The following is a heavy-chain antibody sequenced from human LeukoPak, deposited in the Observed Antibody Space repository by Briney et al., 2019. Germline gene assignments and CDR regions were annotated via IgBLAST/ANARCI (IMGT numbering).Heavy chain of an antibody. J-gene: IGHJ4*02. V-gene: IGHV3-7*03. D-gene: IGHD1-26*01. CDR3: VKDSPPRYSGSPPAY. Sequence: GGSLRLSCAASGFTFSSYAMSWVRQAPGKGLEWVANINKDGGEKYYVDSVKGRFTISRDNAKNSLYLHMNSLRADDTAVYYCVKDSPPRYSGSPPAYWGQGTLVTVSS. CDR1: GFTFSSYA. CDR2: INKDGGEK.